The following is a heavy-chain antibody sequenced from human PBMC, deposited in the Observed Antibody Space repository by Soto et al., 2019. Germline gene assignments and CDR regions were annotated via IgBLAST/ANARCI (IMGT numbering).Heavy chain of an antibody. CDR1: GYSFSTYW. J-gene: IGHJ6*02. D-gene: IGHD3-10*01. CDR2: IDPSDSDT. CDR3: AARVGSSPLYYYGVDV. V-gene: IGHV5-51*01. Sequence: GESLKISCKASGYSFSTYWIGWVLQMPGKGLEWMGIIDPSDSDTRYSPPFQGQVIISADKSISTAYLQWSSLKASDTAMYYCAARVGSSPLYYYGVDVWGHGTTVTVSS.